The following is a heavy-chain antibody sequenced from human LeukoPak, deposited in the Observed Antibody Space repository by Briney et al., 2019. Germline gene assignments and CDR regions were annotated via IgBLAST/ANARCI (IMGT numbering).Heavy chain of an antibody. Sequence: SETLSLTCTVSGGSISSSNYYWGWIRQPPGKGLEWIGNIYYSGSTYYKPSLKTRVTISVDTSKNQFSLKLTSVTAADTAVYYCARLEKDDYPMGIVYWGQGALVTVSS. CDR3: ARLEKDDYPMGIVY. CDR2: IYYSGST. V-gene: IGHV4-39*01. J-gene: IGHJ4*01. D-gene: IGHD2-21*01. CDR1: GGSISSSNYY.